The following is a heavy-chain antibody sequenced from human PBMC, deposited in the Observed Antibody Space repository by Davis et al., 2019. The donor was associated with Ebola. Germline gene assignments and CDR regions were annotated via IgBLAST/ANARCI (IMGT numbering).Heavy chain of an antibody. CDR2: IYYSGTT. CDR3: ARPPQKYGIMYYFDS. Sequence: SETLSLTCTVSGGSMSSYYWSWIRQPPGKGLEWIGNIYYSGTTNYNPSLRSRVTISGDTSKNQFSLKLSSVTAADTAVYYCARPPQKYGIMYYFDSWGQGTLVTVSS. J-gene: IGHJ4*02. V-gene: IGHV4-59*01. CDR1: GGSMSSYY. D-gene: IGHD2-8*01.